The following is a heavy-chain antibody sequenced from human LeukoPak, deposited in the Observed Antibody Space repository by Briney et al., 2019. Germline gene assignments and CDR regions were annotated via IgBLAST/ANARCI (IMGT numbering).Heavy chain of an antibody. V-gene: IGHV1-2*02. CDR1: GYKFSDYY. CDR2: INPKSGAS. Sequence: ASVRVSCKASGYKFSDYYIHWVRQAPGQGLEWMGWINPKSGASSSSQSFQGRVTLTRDTSLNTLYMEMSRPQSDDTAVYFCARGTVTTSFVLFGWFDPWGPGAPVTVSS. CDR3: ARGTVTTSFVLFGWFDP. J-gene: IGHJ5*02. D-gene: IGHD4-17*01.